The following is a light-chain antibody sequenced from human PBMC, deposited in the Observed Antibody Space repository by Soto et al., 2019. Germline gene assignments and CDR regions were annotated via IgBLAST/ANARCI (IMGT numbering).Light chain of an antibody. CDR3: KSYAGSNTYV. CDR2: EVV. V-gene: IGLV2-8*01. J-gene: IGLJ1*01. Sequence: QSPLTQPPSASGSPGQSVTISCTGTRNDIGAYEFVSWYQHPPGKAPKLIIYEVVQRPSGVPDRFSGSKSGNTASLTVSGLQAADEADYYCKSYAGSNTYVFGTGTKVTVL. CDR1: RNDIGAYEF.